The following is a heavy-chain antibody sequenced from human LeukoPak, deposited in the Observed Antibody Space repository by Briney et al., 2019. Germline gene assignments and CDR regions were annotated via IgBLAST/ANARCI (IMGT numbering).Heavy chain of an antibody. J-gene: IGHJ6*03. CDR2: IRYDGSNK. CDR1: GFTFSSYG. CDR3: ARVPGWSTVVTPYYYYYYMDV. V-gene: IGHV3-30*02. D-gene: IGHD4-23*01. Sequence: GGSLRLSCAASGFTFSSYGMHWVRQAPGKGLEWVAFIRYDGSNKYYADSVEGRFTISRDNSKNTLYLQMNSLRAEDTAVYYCARVPGWSTVVTPYYYYYYMDVWGKGTTVTVSS.